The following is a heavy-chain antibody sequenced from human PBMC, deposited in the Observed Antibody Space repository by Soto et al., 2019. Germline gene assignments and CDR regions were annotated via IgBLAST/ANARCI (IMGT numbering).Heavy chain of an antibody. D-gene: IGHD3-22*01. J-gene: IGHJ6*02. CDR2: ISGSGGST. CDR1: GFTFSSYA. CDR3: AKNADSSGYKYYYYGMDV. V-gene: IGHV3-23*01. Sequence: GGSLRLSCAASGFTFSSYAMSWVRQAPGKGLEWVSAISGSGGSTYYADSVKGRFTISRDNSKNTLYLQMNSLRAEDTAVYYCAKNADSSGYKYYYYGMDVWGQGTTVTVSS.